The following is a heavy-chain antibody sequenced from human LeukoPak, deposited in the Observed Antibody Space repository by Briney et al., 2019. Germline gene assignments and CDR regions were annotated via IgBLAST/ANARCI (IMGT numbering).Heavy chain of an antibody. D-gene: IGHD3-10*01. CDR3: ARIGGIWFGEFLGYYFDF. CDR1: GASLTSPTYY. CDR2: LYSTESP. Sequence: PSETLSLTYSVAGASLTSPTYYPWSWIRQPPGKGLELIGSLYSTESPRFNASLKSRLTMSLDTSKNQFSLKLNSVTAADTAVYYCARIGGIWFGEFLGYYFDFWGQGTLVTVSS. V-gene: IGHV4-61*01. J-gene: IGHJ4*02.